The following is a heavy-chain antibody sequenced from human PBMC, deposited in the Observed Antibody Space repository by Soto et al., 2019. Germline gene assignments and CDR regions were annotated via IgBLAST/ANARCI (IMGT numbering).Heavy chain of an antibody. Sequence: SETLSLTWTVSGGSISSYCWSWIRQPPGKGLEWIGYIYYSGSTNYNPSLKSRVTISVDTSKNQFSLKLSSVTAADTAVYYCARVWGGAFDIWGQGTMVTVS. CDR2: IYYSGST. CDR1: GGSISSYC. D-gene: IGHD3-10*01. J-gene: IGHJ3*02. CDR3: ARVWGGAFDI. V-gene: IGHV4-59*01.